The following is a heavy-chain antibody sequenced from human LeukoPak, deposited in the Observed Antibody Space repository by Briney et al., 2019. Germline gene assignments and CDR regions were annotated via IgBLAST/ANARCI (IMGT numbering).Heavy chain of an antibody. CDR1: GFTFSSYA. D-gene: IGHD3-10*01. CDR2: ISGSGGST. Sequence: PGGSLRLSCAASGFTFSSYAMSWVRQAPGKGLEWVSAISGSGGSTYYADSVKGRFTISRDNSKNTLYLQMNSLRAEDTAVYYCAKAPHSYGWGSHLVGMDVGGQGTTLTVSS. V-gene: IGHV3-23*01. J-gene: IGHJ6*02. CDR3: AKAPHSYGWGSHLVGMDV.